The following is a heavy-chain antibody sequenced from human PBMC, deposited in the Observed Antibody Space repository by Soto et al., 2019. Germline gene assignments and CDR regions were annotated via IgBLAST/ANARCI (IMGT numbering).Heavy chain of an antibody. D-gene: IGHD2-15*01. V-gene: IGHV1-18*01. CDR2: ISAYNGNT. Sequence: ASVKVSCKASGYTFTSYGISWVRQAPGQGLEWMGWISAYNGNTNYAQKLQGRVTMTTDTSTSTAYMELRSLRSDDTAVYYCARDCSGGSCYGSYYYYYGMDVGGQGTTVTVSS. CDR3: ARDCSGGSCYGSYYYYYGMDV. J-gene: IGHJ6*02. CDR1: GYTFTSYG.